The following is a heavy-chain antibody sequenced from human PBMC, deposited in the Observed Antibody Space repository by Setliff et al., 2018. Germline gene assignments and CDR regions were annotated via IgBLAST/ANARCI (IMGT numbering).Heavy chain of an antibody. CDR2: IYYSGST. CDR1: GGSISSGDYY. D-gene: IGHD3-10*01. V-gene: IGHV4-30-4*08. Sequence: PSETLSLTCTVSGGSISSGDYYWSWIRQPPGKGLEWIGYIYYSGSTYYNPSLKSRVTISVDTSKNQFSLKLSSVTAADTAVYYCARVEITMVRGVIAADAFDIWGQGTMGTVSS. CDR3: ARVEITMVRGVIAADAFDI. J-gene: IGHJ3*02.